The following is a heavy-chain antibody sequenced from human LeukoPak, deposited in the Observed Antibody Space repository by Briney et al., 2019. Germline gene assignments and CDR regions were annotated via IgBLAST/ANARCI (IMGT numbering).Heavy chain of an antibody. V-gene: IGHV5-51*01. CDR2: IYCGDSDT. J-gene: IGHJ4*02. Sequence: GESLKISCKGSGYNFASYWIGWVRQLPGKGLEWMGIIYCGDSDTRYSPSFQGQVTISADKSISTSYLQWSSLKASGTAMYYCARLSTMRGNYWGQGTLVTVSS. D-gene: IGHD2-2*01. CDR1: GYNFASYW. CDR3: ARLSTMRGNY.